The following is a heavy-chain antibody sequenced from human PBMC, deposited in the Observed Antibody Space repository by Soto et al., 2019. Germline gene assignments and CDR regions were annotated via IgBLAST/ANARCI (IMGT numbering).Heavy chain of an antibody. Sequence: PSETLSLTCAVYGGSFSGYYWSWIRQPPGKGLEWIGEINHSGSTNYNPSLKSRVTISVDTSKNQFSLKLSSVTAADTAVYYCARGLGRGYSYGINWFDPWGQGTLVTVSS. CDR1: GGSFSGYY. V-gene: IGHV4-34*01. CDR2: INHSGST. CDR3: ARGLGRGYSYGINWFDP. D-gene: IGHD5-18*01. J-gene: IGHJ5*02.